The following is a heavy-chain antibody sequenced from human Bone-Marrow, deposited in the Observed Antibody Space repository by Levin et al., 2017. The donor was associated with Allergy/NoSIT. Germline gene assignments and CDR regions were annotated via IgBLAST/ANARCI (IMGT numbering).Heavy chain of an antibody. J-gene: IGHJ5*02. D-gene: IGHD6-13*01. V-gene: IGHV4-59*08. CDR3: ARQSSSWYLSFDP. CDR1: GGSISSYY. CDR2: IYYSGST. Sequence: SQTLSLTCTVSGGSISSYYWSWIRQPPGKGLEWIGYIYYSGSTNYNPSLKSRVTISVDTSKNQFSLKLSSVTAADTAVYYCARQSSSWYLSFDPWGQGTLVTVSS.